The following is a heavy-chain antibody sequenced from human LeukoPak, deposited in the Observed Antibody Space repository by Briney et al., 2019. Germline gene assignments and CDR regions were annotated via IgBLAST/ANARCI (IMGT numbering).Heavy chain of an antibody. V-gene: IGHV1-2*02. CDR2: INPNSGGT. CDR1: GYTFTGYY. CDR3: AREDRYCSSTSCSSLFDY. Sequence: ASVKVSCKASGYTFTGYYMHWVRQAPGPGLEWMEWINPNSGGTNYAQKFQGRVTMTRDTSISTAYMELSRLRSDDTAVYYCAREDRYCSSTSCSSLFDYWGQGTLVTVSS. J-gene: IGHJ4*02. D-gene: IGHD2-2*01.